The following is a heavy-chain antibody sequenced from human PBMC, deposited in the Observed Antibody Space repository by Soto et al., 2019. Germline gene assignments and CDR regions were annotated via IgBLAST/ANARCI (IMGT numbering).Heavy chain of an antibody. CDR2: INHSGST. D-gene: IGHD4-17*01. V-gene: IGHV4-34*01. Sequence: QVQLQQWGAGLLKPSETLSLTCAVYGGSFSGYYWSWIRQPPGKGLEWIGEINHSGSTNYNPSLKGRAPISVDTSKNQFSLKLSSVTAADTAVYYCASLPPVKTRYYYYGMDVWGQGTTVTVSS. CDR1: GGSFSGYY. CDR3: ASLPPVKTRYYYYGMDV. J-gene: IGHJ6*02.